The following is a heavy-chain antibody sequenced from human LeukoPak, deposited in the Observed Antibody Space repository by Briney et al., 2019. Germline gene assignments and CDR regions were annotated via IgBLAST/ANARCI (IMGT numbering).Heavy chain of an antibody. V-gene: IGHV3-30-3*01. CDR2: ISYDGSNK. CDR3: ASERFGELLFIFDY. D-gene: IGHD3-10*01. CDR1: GFTFSSYA. J-gene: IGHJ4*02. Sequence: PGRSLRLSCAAYGFTFSSYAMHWVRQAPGKGLEWVAVISYDGSNKYYADSVKGRFTISRDNSKNTLYLQMNSLRAEDTAVYYCASERFGELLFIFDYWGQGTLVTVSS.